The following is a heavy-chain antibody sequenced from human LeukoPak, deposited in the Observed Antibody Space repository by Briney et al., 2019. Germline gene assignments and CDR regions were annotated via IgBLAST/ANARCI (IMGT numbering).Heavy chain of an antibody. V-gene: IGHV3-33*01. D-gene: IGHD6-19*01. CDR3: AREDPYSSGWYGPFDY. Sequence: PGRSLRLSCAASGFTFSSYGMHWVRQAPGKGLEWVAVIWYDGSNKYYADSVKGRFTISRDNSKNTLYLQMNSLRAEDTAVYYCAREDPYSSGWYGPFDYWGQGTLVTVSS. CDR2: IWYDGSNK. CDR1: GFTFSSYG. J-gene: IGHJ4*02.